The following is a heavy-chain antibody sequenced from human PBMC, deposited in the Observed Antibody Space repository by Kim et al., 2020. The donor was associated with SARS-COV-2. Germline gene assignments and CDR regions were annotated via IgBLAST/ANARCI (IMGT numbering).Heavy chain of an antibody. J-gene: IGHJ6*02. CDR3: AKAEGITMVRGVPYYYGMDV. Sequence: RLTISRDTAKNTLYLQMNSLRAEDTAVYYCAKAEGITMVRGVPYYYGMDVWGQGTTVTVSS. D-gene: IGHD3-10*01. V-gene: IGHV3-74*01.